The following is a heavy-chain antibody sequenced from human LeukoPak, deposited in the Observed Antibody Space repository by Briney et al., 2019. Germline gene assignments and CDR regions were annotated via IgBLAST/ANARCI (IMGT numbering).Heavy chain of an antibody. CDR3: ARGSTMDYYTFDI. CDR1: GFTFSSYA. D-gene: IGHD3-10*01. CDR2: ISYDGSNK. Sequence: GGSLRLSCAASGFTFSSYAMHWVRQAPGKGLEWVAVISYDGSNKYYADSVKGRFTISRDNAENSLFLQLNSLRADDTAVYYCARGSTMDYYTFDIWGQGTMVTVSS. V-gene: IGHV3-30-3*01. J-gene: IGHJ3*02.